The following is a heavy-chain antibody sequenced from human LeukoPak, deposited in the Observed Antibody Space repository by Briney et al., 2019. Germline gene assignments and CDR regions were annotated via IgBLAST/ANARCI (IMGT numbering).Heavy chain of an antibody. V-gene: IGHV3-30-3*01. CDR3: AKDWFATTDY. D-gene: IGHD1/OR15-1a*01. CDR1: GFTFSSYS. J-gene: IGHJ4*02. Sequence: GGSLRLSCAASGFTFSSYSMRWVRQAPGKGLEWVAVISYDGSNKYYADSVKGRFTISRDTSKNTLYLQMNSLRVEDTAVYYCAKDWFATTDYWGQGILVTVSS. CDR2: ISYDGSNK.